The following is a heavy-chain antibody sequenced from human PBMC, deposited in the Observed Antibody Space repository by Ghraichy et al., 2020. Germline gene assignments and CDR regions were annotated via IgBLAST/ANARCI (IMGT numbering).Heavy chain of an antibody. D-gene: IGHD2-2*01. CDR1: GFTFSTYW. J-gene: IGHJ2*01. CDR3: ARDGGSRNSHDWYFDV. Sequence: LSLTCAASGFTFSTYWMNWVRQGPGMGPVWVSRIKTDGRSASYTDSVKGRFTISRDNAKNTVYLQMNSLRAEDTGVYYCARDGGSRNSHDWYFDVWGRGTLVTVSS. V-gene: IGHV3-74*01. CDR2: IKTDGRSA.